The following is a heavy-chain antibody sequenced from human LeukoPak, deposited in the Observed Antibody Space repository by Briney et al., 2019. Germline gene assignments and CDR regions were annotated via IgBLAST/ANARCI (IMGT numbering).Heavy chain of an antibody. V-gene: IGHV3-21*01. J-gene: IGHJ4*02. D-gene: IGHD3-10*01. Sequence: GGSLRLSCAASGFTFSSYSMNWVRQAPGKGPEWVSSISSSSYIYYADSVKGRFTISRDNAKNSLYLQMNSLRAEDTAVYYCARDRGPYGFFDYWGQGTLVTVSS. CDR2: ISSSSYI. CDR3: ARDRGPYGFFDY. CDR1: GFTFSSYS.